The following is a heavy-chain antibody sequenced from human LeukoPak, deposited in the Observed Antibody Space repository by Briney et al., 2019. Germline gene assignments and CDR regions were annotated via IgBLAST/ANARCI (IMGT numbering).Heavy chain of an antibody. V-gene: IGHV3-48*03. D-gene: IGHD3-22*01. CDR3: ARLQRPNYYDSSGADRYFDY. CDR2: ISSSGSTI. CDR1: GFTFSSYE. Sequence: PGGSLRLSCAASGFTFSSYEMNWVRQAPGKGLEWVSYISSSGSTIYYADSVKGRFTISRDNAKNSLYLQMNSLRAEDTAVYYCARLQRPNYYDSSGADRYFDYWGQGTLVTVSS. J-gene: IGHJ4*02.